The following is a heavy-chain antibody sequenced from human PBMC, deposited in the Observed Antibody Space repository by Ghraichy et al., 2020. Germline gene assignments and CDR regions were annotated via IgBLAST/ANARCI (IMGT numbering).Heavy chain of an antibody. Sequence: SETLSLTCTVSGGSISSSSYYWGWIRQPPGKGLEWIGSIYYSGSTYYNPSLKSRVTISVDTSKNQFSLKLSSVTAADTAVYYCARHHPPPYSGSYYGVRDYYGMDVWGQGTTVTVSS. CDR1: GGSISSSSYY. J-gene: IGHJ6*02. D-gene: IGHD1-26*01. V-gene: IGHV4-39*01. CDR2: IYYSGST. CDR3: ARHHPPPYSGSYYGVRDYYGMDV.